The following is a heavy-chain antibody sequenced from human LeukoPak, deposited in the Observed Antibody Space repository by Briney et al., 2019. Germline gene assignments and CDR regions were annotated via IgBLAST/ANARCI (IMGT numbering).Heavy chain of an antibody. CDR2: IYPGDSDT. V-gene: IGHV5-51*01. D-gene: IGHD6-6*01. Sequence: GESLKISCKGSAYSFTTYWIGWVRQVPGKGLEWMGIIYPGDSDTRYSPSFQGQVTISADKSINTAYLQWSSLKASDTAMYYCARQKTYSSSSDYWGQGTLVTVSS. CDR3: ARQKTYSSSSDY. J-gene: IGHJ4*02. CDR1: AYSFTTYW.